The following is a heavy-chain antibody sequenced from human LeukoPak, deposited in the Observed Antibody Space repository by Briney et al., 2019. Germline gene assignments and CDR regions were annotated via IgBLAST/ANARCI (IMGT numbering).Heavy chain of an antibody. Sequence: PSETLSLTCAVSGGSFSGYYWTWIRQPPGKGLEWLGEINHNGRTNYNPSLKSRVIMSVDTSKNQFSLKLSSVTAADTAVYYCARPLGYCSDSRCPQSWFDPWGQGTLVTVSS. CDR2: INHNGRT. V-gene: IGHV4-34*01. J-gene: IGHJ5*02. CDR3: ARPLGYCSDSRCPQSWFDP. CDR1: GGSFSGYY. D-gene: IGHD2-15*01.